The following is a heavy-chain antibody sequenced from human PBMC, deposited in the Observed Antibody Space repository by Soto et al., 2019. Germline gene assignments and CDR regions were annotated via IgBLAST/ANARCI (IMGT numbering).Heavy chain of an antibody. CDR2: MNPNSRNT. D-gene: IGHD2-2*01. CDR1: GYTFTSYE. V-gene: IGHV1-8*01. Sequence: ASVKVSCKASGYTFTSYESNWVRQAPGQGLEWMGWMNPNSRNTGYAQKFQGRVTMTTDTSTSTAYMELRSLRSDDTAVYYCARLYCISTSCYLGMYVWGQGTTVTVSS. CDR3: ARLYCISTSCYLGMYV. J-gene: IGHJ6*02.